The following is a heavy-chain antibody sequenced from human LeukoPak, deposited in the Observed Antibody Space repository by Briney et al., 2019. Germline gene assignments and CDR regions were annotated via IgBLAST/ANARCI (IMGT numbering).Heavy chain of an antibody. CDR2: INTKSKAI. V-gene: IGHV3-48*01. CDR3: VRDQDWAFDY. CDR1: GFTFSSYT. D-gene: IGHD3-9*01. J-gene: IGHJ4*02. Sequence: GGSLRLSGAASGFTFSSYTMNWIRQAPGKGLEWISFINTKSKAIYYADSVKGRFTISRDNARNLLHLQMNSLRAEDTALYFCVRDQDWAFDYWGQGTLVTVSS.